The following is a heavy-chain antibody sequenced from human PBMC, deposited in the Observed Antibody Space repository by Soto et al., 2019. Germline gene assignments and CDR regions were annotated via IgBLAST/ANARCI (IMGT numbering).Heavy chain of an antibody. Sequence: PGGSLSLSCAASEFTFRNAWMSWVRQAPGKGLGGVGRIKRKTDQGTTDYAAPVKGRFTISIDDSKNTLYLQMNSLITEDTAVFYCTTDQVGKGARRGQYYFDYWGQGTLVTVSS. D-gene: IGHD6-6*01. J-gene: IGHJ4*02. V-gene: IGHV3-15*01. CDR3: TTDQVGKGARRGQYYFDY. CDR2: IKRKTDQGTT. CDR1: EFTFRNAW.